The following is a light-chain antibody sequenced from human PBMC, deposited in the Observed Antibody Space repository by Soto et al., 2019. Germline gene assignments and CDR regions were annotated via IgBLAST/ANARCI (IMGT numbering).Light chain of an antibody. CDR3: QHYNSYSEA. CDR1: QGIESD. V-gene: IGKV1-6*01. J-gene: IGKJ1*01. Sequence: AIQMTQSPSSLSASVGDRITITCRASQGIESDLSWYQQRPGKAPKLLIYAASNVHSGVPPRFSGSRSGTEFTLTISSLQPDDFATYYCQHYNSYSEAFGQGTKVDIK. CDR2: AAS.